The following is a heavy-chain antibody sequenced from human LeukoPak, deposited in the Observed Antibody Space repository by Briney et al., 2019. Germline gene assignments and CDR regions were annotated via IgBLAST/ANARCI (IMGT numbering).Heavy chain of an antibody. V-gene: IGHV3-23*01. CDR3: AKGLGAYSSGYDYFDY. J-gene: IGHJ4*02. CDR1: GFTFSSYA. D-gene: IGHD3-22*01. Sequence: GGSLRLSCAASGFTFSSYAMSWVRQAPGKGLEWVSAISGSGGSTYYADSVKGRFTISRDNSKNTLYLQMNSLRAEDTAVYYCAKGLGAYSSGYDYFDYWGQGTLVTVSS. CDR2: ISGSGGST.